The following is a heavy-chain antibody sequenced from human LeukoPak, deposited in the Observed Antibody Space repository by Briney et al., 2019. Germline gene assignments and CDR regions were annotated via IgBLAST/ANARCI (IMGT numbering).Heavy chain of an antibody. CDR3: AKGRYSSSWYGYYFDY. V-gene: IGHV3-23*01. D-gene: IGHD6-13*01. J-gene: IGHJ4*02. CDR2: ISGSGGST. CDR1: GFTFSSYA. Sequence: GGSLRLSCAASGFTFSSYAMGWVRQAPGKGLEWVSAISGSGGSTYYADSVKGRFTISRDNSKNTLYLQMNSLRGEDTAVYYCAKGRYSSSWYGYYFDYWGQGTLVTVSS.